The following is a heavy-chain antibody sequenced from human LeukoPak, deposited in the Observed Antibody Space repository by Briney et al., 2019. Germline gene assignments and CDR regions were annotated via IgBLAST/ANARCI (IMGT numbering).Heavy chain of an antibody. CDR1: GSTFSSYA. V-gene: IGHV3-30*04. J-gene: IGHJ4*02. CDR2: ISYDGSNK. Sequence: PGRSLRLFCAASGSTFSSYAMHWVRQAPGKGMEWVAVISYDGSNKYYADSVKGRFTIPRDNSKNTLYLQMNSLRAEDTAVYYCARKAYYGDYFDYWGQGTLVTVSS. CDR3: ARKAYYGDYFDY. D-gene: IGHD4-17*01.